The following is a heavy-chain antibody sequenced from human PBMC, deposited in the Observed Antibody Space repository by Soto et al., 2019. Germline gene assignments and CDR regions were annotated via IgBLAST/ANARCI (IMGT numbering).Heavy chain of an antibody. V-gene: IGHV4-39*01. Sequence: SETLSLTCAVSGGSISSSSYYWGWIRQPPGKGLEWIGSIYYSGSTYYNPSLKSRVTISVDTSKNQFSLKLSSVTAADTAVYYCARQWLGDYYYYYGMGVWGQGTTVTVSS. CDR3: ARQWLGDYYYYYGMGV. CDR1: GGSISSSSYY. CDR2: IYYSGST. J-gene: IGHJ6*02. D-gene: IGHD6-19*01.